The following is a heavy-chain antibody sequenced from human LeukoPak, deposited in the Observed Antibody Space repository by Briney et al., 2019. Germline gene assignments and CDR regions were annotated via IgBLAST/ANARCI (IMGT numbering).Heavy chain of an antibody. CDR3: ARDIATDYYDSSGYYVGDAFDI. CDR1: GYTFTSYD. V-gene: IGHV1-8*03. CDR2: MNPNSGNT. J-gene: IGHJ3*02. D-gene: IGHD3-22*01. Sequence: ASVKVSCKASGYTFTSYDINWVRQATGQGLEWMGWMNPNSGNTGYAQKFQGRVTITRNTSISTAYMELSSLRSEDTAVYYCARDIATDYYDSSGYYVGDAFDIWGQGTMVTVSS.